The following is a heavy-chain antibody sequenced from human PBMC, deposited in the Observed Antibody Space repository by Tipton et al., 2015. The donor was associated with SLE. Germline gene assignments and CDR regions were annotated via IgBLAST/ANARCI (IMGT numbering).Heavy chain of an antibody. D-gene: IGHD5/OR15-5a*01. Sequence: LRLSCTVSGGSISSSSYYWGWIRQPQGKGLGWFGSFFYRGIPNYNPSLRGRVTISVDTSKTQFPLKRSSGTAADPAGYYCAGRVWVFDYWGQGTLVTVSS. CDR1: GGSISSSSYY. J-gene: IGHJ4*02. V-gene: IGHV4-39*01. CDR2: FFYRGIP. CDR3: AGRVWVFDY.